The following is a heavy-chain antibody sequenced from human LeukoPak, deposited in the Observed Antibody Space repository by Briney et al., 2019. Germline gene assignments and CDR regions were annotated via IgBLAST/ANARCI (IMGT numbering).Heavy chain of an antibody. V-gene: IGHV4-34*01. J-gene: IGHJ4*02. CDR3: ASGSRDGYNRFDY. CDR2: INHSGST. CDR1: GGSFSGYY. Sequence: SETLSLTCAVYGGSFSGYYWSWIRQPPGKGLEWIGEINHSGSTNYNPSLKSRVTISVDTPKNQFSLKLSSVTAADTAVYYCASGSRDGYNRFDYWGQGALVTVSS. D-gene: IGHD5-24*01.